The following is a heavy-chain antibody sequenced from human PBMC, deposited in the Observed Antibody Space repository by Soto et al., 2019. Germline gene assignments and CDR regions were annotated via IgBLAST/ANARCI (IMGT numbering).Heavy chain of an antibody. D-gene: IGHD2-15*01. Sequence: GGSLRLSCAASGFTFSSYAMSWVRQAPGKGLEWVSAISGSGGSTYYADSVRGRFTISRDNSKNTLYLQMNSLRAEDTAVYYCAKVGVVVGVAAITGWGQGTLVTVSS. J-gene: IGHJ4*02. CDR3: AKVGVVVGVAAITG. CDR1: GFTFSSYA. CDR2: ISGSGGST. V-gene: IGHV3-23*01.